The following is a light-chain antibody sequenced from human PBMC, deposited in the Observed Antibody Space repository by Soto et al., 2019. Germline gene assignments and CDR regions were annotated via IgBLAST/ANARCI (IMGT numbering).Light chain of an antibody. V-gene: IGKV3-11*01. J-gene: IGKJ3*01. Sequence: EIVLTQSPATLSLSPGDRATLSCRASQSVSRYLAWYQQKPGQAPRLLIADASNRAAGIPARFSGSGSGTHLTLTISSLEADDFCGYYCQERSKWPPGFTFGPGTNVEIK. CDR3: QERSKWPPGFT. CDR1: QSVSRY. CDR2: DAS.